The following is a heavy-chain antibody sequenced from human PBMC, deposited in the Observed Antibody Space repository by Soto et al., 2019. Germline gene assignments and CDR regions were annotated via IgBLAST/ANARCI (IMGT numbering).Heavy chain of an antibody. Sequence: QVQLVQSGAEVKKPGASVKVSCKASGYTFTSYAMHWVRQAPGQRLEWMGWINAGNGNTKYSQKFQGRVTITRDTSASTAYMELSSLRSEDTAVYYCARDRVYDFWSGYSGTRDYYMDVWGKGTTVTVSS. CDR3: ARDRVYDFWSGYSGTRDYYMDV. V-gene: IGHV1-3*01. CDR1: GYTFTSYA. D-gene: IGHD3-3*01. CDR2: INAGNGNT. J-gene: IGHJ6*03.